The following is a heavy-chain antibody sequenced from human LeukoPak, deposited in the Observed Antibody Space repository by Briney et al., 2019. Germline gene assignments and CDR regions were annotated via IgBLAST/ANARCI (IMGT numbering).Heavy chain of an antibody. D-gene: IGHD3-3*01. CDR1: GFTLSNNA. Sequence: GGSLRLSCIASGFTLSNNAMSWVRQAPGKGLEWVANIKQDGSEKYYVDSVKGRFTISRDNAKNSLYLQMNSLRAEDTAVYYCARGGLLEWLPNMDVWGKGTTVTVSS. CDR2: IKQDGSEK. V-gene: IGHV3-7*01. CDR3: ARGGLLEWLPNMDV. J-gene: IGHJ6*03.